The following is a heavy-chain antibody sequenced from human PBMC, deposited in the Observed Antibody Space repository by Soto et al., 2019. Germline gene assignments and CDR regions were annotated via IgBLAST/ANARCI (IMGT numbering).Heavy chain of an antibody. J-gene: IGHJ5*02. CDR2: INHSGST. V-gene: IGHV4-34*01. D-gene: IGHD6-19*01. Sequence: PSETLSLTCAVYGGSFSGYYWSWIRQPPGKGLEWIGEINHSGSTNYNPSLKSRVTISVDTSKNQFSLKLSSVTAADTAVYYCARLTLPISSGWYKGPVWFDPWGQGTLVTVSS. CDR1: GGSFSGYY. CDR3: ARLTLPISSGWYKGPVWFDP.